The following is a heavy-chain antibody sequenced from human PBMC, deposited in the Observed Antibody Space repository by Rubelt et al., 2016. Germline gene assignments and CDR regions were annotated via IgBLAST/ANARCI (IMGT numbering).Heavy chain of an antibody. J-gene: IGHJ4*02. D-gene: IGHD5-18*01. Sequence: QVQLVQSGAEVKKPGASVKVSCKASGYTFTSYGISWVRQAPGQGLEWMGWIIPILGIANYAQKFQGRVTITADKSTSTAYMELSSLRSEDTAVYYCARLSIFEDTAMVMSDYWGQGTLVTVSS. CDR1: GYTFTSYG. V-gene: IGHV1-69*10. CDR3: ARLSIFEDTAMVMSDY. CDR2: IIPILGIA.